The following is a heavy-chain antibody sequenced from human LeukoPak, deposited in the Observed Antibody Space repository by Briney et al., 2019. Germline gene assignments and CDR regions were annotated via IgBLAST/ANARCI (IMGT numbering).Heavy chain of an antibody. CDR1: GFTFSSSW. CDR3: ARVGADFWTGAGAFDI. D-gene: IGHD3/OR15-3a*01. Sequence: GGSLRLSCAASGFTFSSSWMAWVRQAPGKGLEWVGNIKEDGTAKNYVVSVRGRFTISRDNAKNSLYLQMNSLRGEDTAVYYCARVGADFWTGAGAFDIWGQGTMVTVSS. J-gene: IGHJ3*02. CDR2: IKEDGTAK. V-gene: IGHV3-7*01.